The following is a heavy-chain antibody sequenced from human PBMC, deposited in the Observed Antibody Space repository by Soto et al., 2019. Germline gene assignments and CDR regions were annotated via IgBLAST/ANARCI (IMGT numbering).Heavy chain of an antibody. CDR2: IYHSGST. D-gene: IGHD3-10*01. J-gene: IGHJ6*02. CDR3: ARAGITMVRGVIYYYGMDV. Sequence: SETLSLTCAVPGGSISSGGYSWSWIRQPPGKGLEWIGYIYHSGSTYYNPSLRSRVTISVDRSKNQFSLKLSSVTAADTAVYYCARAGITMVRGVIYYYGMDVWGQGTTVTVSS. V-gene: IGHV4-30-2*01. CDR1: GGSISSGGYS.